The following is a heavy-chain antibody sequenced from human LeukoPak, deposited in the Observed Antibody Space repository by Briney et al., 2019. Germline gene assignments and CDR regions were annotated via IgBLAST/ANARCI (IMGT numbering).Heavy chain of an antibody. D-gene: IGHD3-3*01. Sequence: SETLSLTCTVSGGSISSSSYYWGWIRQPPGKGLEWIGSIYYSGSTYYNPSLKSRVTISVDTSKNQFSLKLSSVTAADTAVYYCARSPRRGITIFGAPWSGYYYWGQGTLVTVSS. CDR2: IYYSGST. CDR1: GGSISSSSYY. CDR3: ARSPRRGITIFGAPWSGYYY. J-gene: IGHJ4*02. V-gene: IGHV4-39*01.